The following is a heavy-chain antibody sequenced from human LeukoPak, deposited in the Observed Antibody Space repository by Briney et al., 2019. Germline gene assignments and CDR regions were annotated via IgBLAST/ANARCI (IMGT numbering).Heavy chain of an antibody. D-gene: IGHD3-10*01. V-gene: IGHV3-23*01. J-gene: IGHJ4*02. CDR3: AKALLLFSSHYFDY. CDR2: ISGSGGRT. Sequence: GGSLRLSCAASRFTFSNYAMTWVRQAPGQGLEWVSAISGSGGRTYYADSLKGRFTISRDNSKNTLYLQMNSLRAEDTAVYYCAKALLLFSSHYFDYWGQGTLVTVSS. CDR1: RFTFSNYA.